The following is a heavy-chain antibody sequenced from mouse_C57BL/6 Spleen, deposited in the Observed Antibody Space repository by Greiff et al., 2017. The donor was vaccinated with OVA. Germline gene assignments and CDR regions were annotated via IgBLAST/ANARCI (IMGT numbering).Heavy chain of an antibody. CDR1: GFTFSDYG. V-gene: IGHV5-17*01. CDR3: ARREYYFDY. CDR2: ISSDISTI. J-gene: IGHJ2*01. Sequence: EVKVVESGGGLVKPGGSLKLSCAASGFTFSDYGMHWVRQAPEKGLEWVAYISSDISTINYADTVKGRFTISRDNAKNTLFLQMTSLRSEDTAMYYCARREYYFDYWGQGTTLTVSS.